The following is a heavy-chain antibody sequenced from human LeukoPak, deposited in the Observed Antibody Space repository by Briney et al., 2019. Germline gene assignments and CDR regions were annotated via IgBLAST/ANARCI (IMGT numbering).Heavy chain of an antibody. V-gene: IGHV3-30*03. D-gene: IGHD6-13*01. J-gene: IGHJ6*03. CDR1: GFTFSSYG. CDR3: ARDPQAAADPYYYYYMDV. Sequence: GGSLRLSCAASGFTFSSYGMHWVRQAPGKGLEWVAVISYDGSNKYYADSVKGRFTISRDNAKNSLYLQMNSLRAEDTAVYYCARDPQAAADPYYYYYMDVWGKGTTVTVSS. CDR2: ISYDGSNK.